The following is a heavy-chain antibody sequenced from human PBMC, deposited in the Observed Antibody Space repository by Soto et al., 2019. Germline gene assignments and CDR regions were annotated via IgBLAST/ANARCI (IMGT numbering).Heavy chain of an antibody. J-gene: IGHJ5*02. CDR2: ITPIFGRT. V-gene: IGHV1-69*01. CDR3: ARVPGIALVPTKHPLGASFDL. Sequence: QVQLEQSGTEVKKPGSSVKVSCKASGGTFNSYSINWVRQAPGQGLEWMGGITPIFGRTNYAQKFQDRVTITADESTNTAYMELRDLTSDDTAVYYCARVPGIALVPTKHPLGASFDLWGEGALVTVSS. D-gene: IGHD2-8*02. CDR1: GGTFNSYS.